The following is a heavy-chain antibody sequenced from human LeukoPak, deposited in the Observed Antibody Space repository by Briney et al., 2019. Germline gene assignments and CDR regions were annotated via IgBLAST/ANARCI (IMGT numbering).Heavy chain of an antibody. CDR3: ARGGGYDFWSGYYNYGMDV. J-gene: IGHJ6*02. V-gene: IGHV3-13*01. Sequence: GGSLRLSCAASGFAFSSYDMHWVRQATGKGLEWVSAIGTAGGTYYPGSVKGRFTISRENAKNSLYLQMNSLRAGDTAVYYCARGGGYDFWSGYYNYGMDVWGQGTTVTVSS. CDR1: GFAFSSYD. D-gene: IGHD3-3*01. CDR2: IGTAGGT.